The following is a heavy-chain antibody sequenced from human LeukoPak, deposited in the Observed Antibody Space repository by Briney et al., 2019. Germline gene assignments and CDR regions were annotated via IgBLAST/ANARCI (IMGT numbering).Heavy chain of an antibody. J-gene: IGHJ4*02. CDR2: ISGSGGST. D-gene: IGHD2-2*03. V-gene: IGHV3-23*01. CDR3: ASSGYCSSTSCYLHYFDY. CDR1: GFTFSTYA. Sequence: GGSLRLSCAASGFTFSTYAMSWVRQTPERGLEWVSAISGSGGSTYYADSVKGRFTISRDNSKNTLYLQMNSLRAEDTAVYYCASSGYCSSTSCYLHYFDYWGQGTLVTVSS.